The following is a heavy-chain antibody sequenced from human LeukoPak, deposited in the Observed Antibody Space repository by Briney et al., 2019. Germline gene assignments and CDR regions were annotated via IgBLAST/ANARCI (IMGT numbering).Heavy chain of an antibody. Sequence: ASVNVSRKASGYTFTSYGISWVRQAPGQGLEWMGWISAYNGNTNYAQKLQGRVTMTTDTSTSTAYMELRSLRSDDTAVYYCARDPTVTSPFDYWGQGTLVTVSS. CDR2: ISAYNGNT. CDR1: GYTFTSYG. D-gene: IGHD4-11*01. J-gene: IGHJ4*02. CDR3: ARDPTVTSPFDY. V-gene: IGHV1-18*01.